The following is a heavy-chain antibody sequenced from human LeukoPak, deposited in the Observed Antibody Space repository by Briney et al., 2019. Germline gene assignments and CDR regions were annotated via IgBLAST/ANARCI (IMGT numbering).Heavy chain of an antibody. CDR2: ISSSGSTI. J-gene: IGHJ6*03. CDR1: GFIFSDYY. V-gene: IGHV3-11*04. D-gene: IGHD3-22*01. CDR3: ARDSGYHDSSYYYYMDV. Sequence: GGSLRLSCAASGFIFSDYYMSWIRQAPGKGLEWVSYISSSGSTIYYADSVKGRFTISRDNAKNSLYLQMNSLRAEDTAVYYCARDSGYHDSSYYYYMDVWGKGTTVTVSS.